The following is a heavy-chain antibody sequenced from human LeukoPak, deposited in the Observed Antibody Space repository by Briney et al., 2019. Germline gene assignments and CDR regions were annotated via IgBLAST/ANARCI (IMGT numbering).Heavy chain of an antibody. CDR2: ISYDGSNK. V-gene: IGHV3-30-3*01. CDR3: AKDQGDTIFGVVIISSDY. D-gene: IGHD3-3*01. J-gene: IGHJ4*02. Sequence: PGGSLRLSCAASGFTFSSYAMHWVRQAPGKGLEWVAVISYDGSNKYYADSVKGRFTISRDNSKNTLYLQMNSLRAEDTAVYYCAKDQGDTIFGVVIISSDYWGQGTLVTVSS. CDR1: GFTFSSYA.